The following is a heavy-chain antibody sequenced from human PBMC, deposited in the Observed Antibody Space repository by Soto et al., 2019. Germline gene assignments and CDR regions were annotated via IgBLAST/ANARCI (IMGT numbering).Heavy chain of an antibody. CDR1: GFTFSDHA. CDR2: ISGGGSGA. D-gene: IGHD2-15*01. Sequence: EVQLLESGGGLVQPGGSLRLSCTASGFTFSDHAMTWVRQAPGKGLEWLSGISGGGSGAYYADSVKGRFTVSRANSNNTLFLQMDSLRVEDTVVYCCAIDLWWYTHWGQGTLVTVSS. J-gene: IGHJ4*02. CDR3: AIDLWWYTH. V-gene: IGHV3-23*01.